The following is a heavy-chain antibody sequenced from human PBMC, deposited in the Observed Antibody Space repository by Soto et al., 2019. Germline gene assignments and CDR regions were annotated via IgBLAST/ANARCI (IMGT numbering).Heavy chain of an antibody. CDR3: ARLHTTYYYDSSGYSPCDY. CDR2: IYPGDSDT. J-gene: IGHJ4*02. CDR1: GYSFTSYW. Sequence: PGESLKISCKGSGYSFTSYWIGWVRQMPGKGLEWMGIIYPGDSDTRYSPSFQGQVTISADKSISTAYLQWSSLKASDTAMYYCARLHTTYYYDSSGYSPCDYWGQGTLVTVSS. D-gene: IGHD3-22*01. V-gene: IGHV5-51*01.